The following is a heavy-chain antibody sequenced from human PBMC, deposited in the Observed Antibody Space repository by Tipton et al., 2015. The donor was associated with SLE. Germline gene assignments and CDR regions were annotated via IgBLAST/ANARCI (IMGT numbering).Heavy chain of an antibody. CDR1: GDSLSSSGYY. V-gene: IGHV4-39*07. CDR2: VYSSGMT. D-gene: IGHD6-19*01. J-gene: IGHJ4*02. CDR3: ATELFRGYTSGWGPDY. Sequence: TLSLTCSVSGDSLSSSGYYWAWIRQPPGKGLEWIGSVYSSGMTHKKPSLKSRVTMSVDRSKNQFSLRLTSVTAADTAVYYCATELFRGYTSGWGPDYWGQGTLVTVSS.